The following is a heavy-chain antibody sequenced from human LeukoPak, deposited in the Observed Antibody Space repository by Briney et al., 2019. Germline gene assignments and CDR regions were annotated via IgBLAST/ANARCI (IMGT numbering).Heavy chain of an antibody. V-gene: IGHV1-2*02. CDR1: GYTFTGYY. J-gene: IGHJ4*02. CDR3: ARFKSRDGYNDY. CDR2: INPNSGGT. Sequence: ASVKVSCKASGYTFTGYYMHWVRQAPGQGLEWMGWINPNSGGTNYAQKFQGRVTMTRDTYISTVYMELRSLRSDDTAVYYCARFKSRDGYNDYWGQGTLVTVSS. D-gene: IGHD5-24*01.